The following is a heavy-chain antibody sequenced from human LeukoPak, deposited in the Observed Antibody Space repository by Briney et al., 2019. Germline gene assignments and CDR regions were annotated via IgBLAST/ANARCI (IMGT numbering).Heavy chain of an antibody. D-gene: IGHD2-2*01. V-gene: IGHV4-39*07. J-gene: IGHJ5*02. CDR2: IYYSGST. Sequence: SETLSLTCTVSGGSISSSSYYWGWIRQPPGKGLEWIGSIYYSGSTYYNPSLKSRVTISVDTSKNQFSLKLSSVTAADTAVYYCARDRRGIVVAPAAMVEYWFDPWGQGTLVTVSS. CDR1: GGSISSSSYY. CDR3: ARDRRGIVVAPAAMVEYWFDP.